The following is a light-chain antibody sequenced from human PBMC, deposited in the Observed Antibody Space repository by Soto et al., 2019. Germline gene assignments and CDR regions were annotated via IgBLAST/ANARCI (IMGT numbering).Light chain of an antibody. V-gene: IGLV2-11*01. CDR2: DVT. CDR1: SSDIGDYDY. CDR3: CSYVGRNTLYV. Sequence: QSALTQPRSVSGSPGQSVTISCSGSSSDIGDYDYVSWYQQHPGKAPTPLIYDVTKRPSGVPDRFSGSKSGDTASLTISGLQAGDEGNYYCCSYVGRNTLYVFGTGTKLTVL. J-gene: IGLJ1*01.